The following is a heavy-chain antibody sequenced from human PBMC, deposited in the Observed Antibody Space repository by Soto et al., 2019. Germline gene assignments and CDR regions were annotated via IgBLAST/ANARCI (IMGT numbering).Heavy chain of an antibody. J-gene: IGHJ3*01. CDR3: ATRSGGGGAFDF. Sequence: EVQLVESGGGLVQPGGSLRLSCAASGFTFSRYEMNWVRQAPGKGLEWISYIHSSGTTIYYADSVKGRFTISRDNAKNSLCLQMPRLSAEDTVLYYCATRSGGGGAFDFWGQGTMVTVSS. D-gene: IGHD3-10*01. V-gene: IGHV3-48*03. CDR1: GFTFSRYE. CDR2: IHSSGTTI.